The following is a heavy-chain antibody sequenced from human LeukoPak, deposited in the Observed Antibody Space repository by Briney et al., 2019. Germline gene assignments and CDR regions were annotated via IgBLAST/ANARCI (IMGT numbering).Heavy chain of an antibody. J-gene: IGHJ5*02. D-gene: IGHD2-2*01. Sequence: ASVKVSCTASGYTFTSYGISWVRQAPGQGLEWMGWISAYNGNTNYAQKLQGRVTMTTDTSTSTAYMELRSLRSDDTAVYYCARAGTTPLYNWFDPWGQGTLVTVSS. V-gene: IGHV1-18*01. CDR3: ARAGTTPLYNWFDP. CDR1: GYTFTSYG. CDR2: ISAYNGNT.